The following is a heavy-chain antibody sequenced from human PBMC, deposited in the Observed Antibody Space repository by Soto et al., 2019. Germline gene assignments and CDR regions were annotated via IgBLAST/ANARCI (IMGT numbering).Heavy chain of an antibody. CDR1: GFNFSTYG. D-gene: IGHD1-1*01. J-gene: IGHJ3*02. Sequence: GGSLRLSCAASGFNFSTYGMHWVRQAPGKGLEWVAIITYDGRNEYYADSVKGRFAISRDNPKNTLYLQMNSLRVEDSAVYYCAKGTTGMMVAAFDIWGQGTMVTVSS. CDR3: AKGTTGMMVAAFDI. CDR2: ITYDGRNE. V-gene: IGHV3-30*18.